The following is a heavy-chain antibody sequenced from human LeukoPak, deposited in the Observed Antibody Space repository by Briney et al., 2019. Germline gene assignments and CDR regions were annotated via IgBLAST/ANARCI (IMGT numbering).Heavy chain of an antibody. J-gene: IGHJ3*02. D-gene: IGHD3-10*01. CDR3: ASPYYYGSGSYNLGAFDI. CDR2: IYSGGST. V-gene: IGHV3-66*01. Sequence: GGSLRLSCAASGFTVSSNYMSWVRQAPGKGLEWVSVIYSGGSTYYADSVKGRFTISRDNSTNTLYLQMNSLRAEDTAVYYCASPYYYGSGSYNLGAFDIWGQGTMVTVSS. CDR1: GFTVSSNY.